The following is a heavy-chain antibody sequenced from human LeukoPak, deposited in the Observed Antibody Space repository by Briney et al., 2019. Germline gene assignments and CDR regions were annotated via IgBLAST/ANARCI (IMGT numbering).Heavy chain of an antibody. CDR3: AREGYCSGGSCSVFNYYGMDV. CDR2: INHSGST. Sequence: PSETLSLTCAVYGGSFSGYYWSWIRQPPGKGLEWIGEINHSGSTNYNPPLKSRVTISVDTSKNQFSPKPSSVTAADPAVYYCAREGYCSGGSCSVFNYYGMDVWGQGTTVTVSS. V-gene: IGHV4-34*01. J-gene: IGHJ6*02. CDR1: GGSFSGYY. D-gene: IGHD2-15*01.